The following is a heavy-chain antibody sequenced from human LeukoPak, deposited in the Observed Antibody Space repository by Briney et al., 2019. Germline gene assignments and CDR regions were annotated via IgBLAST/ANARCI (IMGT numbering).Heavy chain of an antibody. CDR3: ARGGVSYYNGSGGYYYGMDV. D-gene: IGHD3-10*01. V-gene: IGHV4-34*01. Sequence: SETLSLTCAVYGGSFSGYYWSWIRQPPGKGLEWTGEINHSGSTNYNPSLKSRVTISVDTSKNQFSLKLSSVTAADTAVYYCARGGVSYYNGSGGYYYGMDVWGQGTTVTVSS. CDR2: INHSGST. J-gene: IGHJ6*02. CDR1: GGSFSGYY.